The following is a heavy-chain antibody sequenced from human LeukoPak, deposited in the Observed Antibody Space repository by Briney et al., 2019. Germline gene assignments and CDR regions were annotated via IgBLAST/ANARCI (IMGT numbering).Heavy chain of an antibody. CDR1: GGSISSSSYY. J-gene: IGHJ4*02. D-gene: IGHD6-6*01. CDR2: IYYSGST. CDR3: ARGGKSIAARHPYYFDY. Sequence: SETLSLTCTVSGGSISSSSYYWGWIRQPPGKGLEWIGSIYYSGSTYYNLSLKSRVTISVDRSKNQFSLKLSSVTAADTAVYYCARGGKSIAARHPYYFDYWGQGTLVTVSS. V-gene: IGHV4-39*07.